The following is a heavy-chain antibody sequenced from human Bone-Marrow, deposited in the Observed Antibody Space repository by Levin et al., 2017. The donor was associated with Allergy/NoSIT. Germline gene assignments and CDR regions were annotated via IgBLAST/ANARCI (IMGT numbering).Heavy chain of an antibody. D-gene: IGHD2-8*01. J-gene: IGHJ6*02. Sequence: PGGSLRLSCEVSGFSFTNYAMHWVRQAPGKGLEWVAVISYDGSEKYYADSVKGRFAISRDNSKITLYLQMNSLRIEDTAVYYCARDSGTNGDHYYGLDVRGQGTTVTVSS. CDR3: ARDSGTNGDHYYGLDV. CDR2: ISYDGSEK. CDR1: GFSFTNYA. V-gene: IGHV3-30*09.